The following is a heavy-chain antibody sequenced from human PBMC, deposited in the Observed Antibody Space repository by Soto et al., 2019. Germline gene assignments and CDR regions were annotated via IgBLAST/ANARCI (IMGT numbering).Heavy chain of an antibody. D-gene: IGHD1-26*01. Sequence: VASVKVSCKASGYTFTGYYMHWVRQAPGQGREWMGWINPNSGGTNYAQKFQGRVTMTRDTSISTAYMELSRLRSDDTAVYYCARSTIVGATEAYYYYGMDVWGQGTTVTVSS. CDR1: GYTFTGYY. V-gene: IGHV1-2*02. CDR2: INPNSGGT. CDR3: ARSTIVGATEAYYYYGMDV. J-gene: IGHJ6*02.